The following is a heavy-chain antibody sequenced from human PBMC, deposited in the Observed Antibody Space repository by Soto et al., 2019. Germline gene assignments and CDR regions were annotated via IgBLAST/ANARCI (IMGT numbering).Heavy chain of an antibody. Sequence: SGPTLVNPTQTLTLTCTFSGFSLSTSGVGVGWIRQPPGKALEWLALSYWDDYKRYSPSLKSRLTITKYTSKNQVVLTITKMDRVNTVNYYCARAFGFGGTFSFAAGGPGPLITVS. J-gene: IGHJ4*02. CDR1: GFSLSTSGVG. D-gene: IGHD3-16*01. CDR2: SYWDDYK. V-gene: IGHV2-5*02. CDR3: ARAFGFGGTFSFAA.